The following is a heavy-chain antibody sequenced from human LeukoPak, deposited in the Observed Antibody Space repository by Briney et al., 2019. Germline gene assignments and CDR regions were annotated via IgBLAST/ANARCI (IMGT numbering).Heavy chain of an antibody. V-gene: IGHV1-46*01. CDR1: GYTFTSYY. D-gene: IGHD2-2*01. Sequence: ASVKVSCKASGYTFTSYYMHWVRQAPGQGLEWMGIINPSGGSTSYAQKFQGRVTMTRDMSTSTVYMELSGLRSEDTAVYYCAGGRTDIVVVPATLRNYYFDYWGQGTLVTVSS. CDR2: INPSGGST. CDR3: AGGRTDIVVVPATLRNYYFDY. J-gene: IGHJ4*02.